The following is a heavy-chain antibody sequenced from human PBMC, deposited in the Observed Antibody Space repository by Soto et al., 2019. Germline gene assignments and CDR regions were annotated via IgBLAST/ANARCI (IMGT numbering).Heavy chain of an antibody. Sequence: SETLSLTCSVSGGSISSYYWSWIRQPPGKGLEWIGYIYYSGSTNYNPSLKSRVTISVDTSKNQFSLKLTSVTAADTAVYNCARDKITGLFDYWGQGTLVTVS. V-gene: IGHV4-59*12. CDR2: IYYSGST. J-gene: IGHJ4*02. CDR3: ARDKITGLFDY. CDR1: GGSISSYY. D-gene: IGHD1-1*01.